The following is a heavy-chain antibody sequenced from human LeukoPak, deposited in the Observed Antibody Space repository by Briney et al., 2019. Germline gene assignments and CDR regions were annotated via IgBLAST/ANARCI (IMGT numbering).Heavy chain of an antibody. CDR3: AKDPNGDCIGAFDI. J-gene: IGHJ3*02. CDR1: EFTFSSYA. CDR2: ITGSGGST. Sequence: GGSLRLSCAASEFTFSSYAMTWVRQAPGKGLEWVSSITGSGGSTYYADSVQGRFTISRDNSKNTLYLQMNSLRAEDTAVYYCAKDPNGDCIGAFDIWGQGTMVTVSS. D-gene: IGHD2-21*02. V-gene: IGHV3-23*01.